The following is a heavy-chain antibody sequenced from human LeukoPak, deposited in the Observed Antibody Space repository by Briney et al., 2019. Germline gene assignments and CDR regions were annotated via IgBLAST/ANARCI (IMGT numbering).Heavy chain of an antibody. CDR2: ISSSGSTI. CDR1: GFTFSDYY. V-gene: IGHV3-11*04. J-gene: IGHJ4*02. CDR3: ARDPSYDSSGSLLIDY. D-gene: IGHD3-22*01. Sequence: GGSLRLSCAASGFTFSDYYMSWIRQAPGKGLEWVSYISSSGSTIYCADSVKGRFTISRDNAKNSLYLQVNSLRAEDTAVYYCARDPSYDSSGSLLIDYWGQGTLVTVSS.